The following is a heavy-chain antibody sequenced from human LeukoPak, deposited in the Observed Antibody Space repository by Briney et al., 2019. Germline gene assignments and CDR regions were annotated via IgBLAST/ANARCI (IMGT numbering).Heavy chain of an antibody. Sequence: GGSLRLSCAASGFTFSSYGMHWVRQAPGKGLEWVAVISYDGSNKYYADSVKGRFTISRDNSKNTLYLQMNSLRAEDTAVYYCERVRDIVVVVAATPFDYWGQGTLVTVSS. CDR3: ERVRDIVVVVAATPFDY. D-gene: IGHD2-15*01. J-gene: IGHJ4*02. V-gene: IGHV3-30*03. CDR1: GFTFSSYG. CDR2: ISYDGSNK.